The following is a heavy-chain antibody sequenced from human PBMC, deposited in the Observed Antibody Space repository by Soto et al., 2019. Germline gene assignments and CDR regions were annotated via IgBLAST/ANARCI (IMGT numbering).Heavy chain of an antibody. CDR3: ARGEPAAGTVMDV. CDR1: GGSISSYY. D-gene: IGHD6-13*01. Sequence: QVQLQESGPGLVKPSETLSLTCTVSGGSISSYYWSWIRQPPGKGLEWIGYIYYSGSTNYNPSLKSRVTISVDTSKNQFSLKLSSVTAADTAVYYCARGEPAAGTVMDVWGQGTTVTVSS. CDR2: IYYSGST. J-gene: IGHJ6*02. V-gene: IGHV4-59*01.